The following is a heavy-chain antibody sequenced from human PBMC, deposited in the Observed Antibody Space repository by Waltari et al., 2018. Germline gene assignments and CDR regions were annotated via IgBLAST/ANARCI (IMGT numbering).Heavy chain of an antibody. CDR2: IWHDGSNE. CDR3: ASQSTTLFDY. Sequence: QVQLVESGGGVVQPGRSLRLPCAASGFPFSRFGMHWVRQAPGKGLEWVAVIWHDGSNEYYVDSVKGRFTISRDNSKNTLYLQMNSLRAEDSAVYYCASQSTTLFDYWGQGTLVTVSS. D-gene: IGHD2-15*01. CDR1: GFPFSRFG. J-gene: IGHJ4*02. V-gene: IGHV3-33*01.